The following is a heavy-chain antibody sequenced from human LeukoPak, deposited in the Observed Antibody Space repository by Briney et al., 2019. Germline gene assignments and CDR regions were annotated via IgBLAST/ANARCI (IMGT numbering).Heavy chain of an antibody. CDR3: VRDGAFRIYDY. V-gene: IGHV3-7*01. CDR2: IKQDGNEK. J-gene: IGHJ4*02. D-gene: IGHD3-3*02. Sequence: PGGSLRLSCGASWFTFSSYWMTWVRQAPGKGLEWVASIKQDGNEKYYVDSVKGRFTISRDNARNSLYLVMSNLRADDMAVYYCVRDGAFRIYDYWGQGTLVTVSS. CDR1: WFTFSSYW.